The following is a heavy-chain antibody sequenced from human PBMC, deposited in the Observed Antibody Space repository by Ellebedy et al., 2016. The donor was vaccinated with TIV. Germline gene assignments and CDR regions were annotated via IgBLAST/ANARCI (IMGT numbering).Heavy chain of an antibody. CDR2: IWYDGSNK. J-gene: IGHJ6*02. V-gene: IGHV3-33*01. CDR3: AREPMVRGVIRRGYAMDV. D-gene: IGHD3-10*01. CDR1: GFTFSSYG. Sequence: GESLKISCAASGFTFSSYGMHWVRQAPGKGPEWVAVIWYDGSNKYYADSVKGRFTISRDNSKNTLYLQMNSLRAEDTAVYYCAREPMVRGVIRRGYAMDVWGQGTTVTVSS.